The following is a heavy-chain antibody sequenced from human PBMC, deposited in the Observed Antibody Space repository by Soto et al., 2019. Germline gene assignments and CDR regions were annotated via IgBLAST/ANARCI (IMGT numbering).Heavy chain of an antibody. D-gene: IGHD2-2*01. CDR2: ISYDGSNK. Sequence: PGGSLRLSCAASGFTFSSYAMHWVRQARGKGLEWVAVISYDGSNKYYADSVKGRFTISRDNSKNTLYLQMNSLRAEDTAVYYCARALNFGGRVVVPAATPLDYYYGMDVWGQGTTVTVSS. J-gene: IGHJ6*02. V-gene: IGHV3-30-3*01. CDR1: GFTFSSYA. CDR3: ARALNFGGRVVVPAATPLDYYYGMDV.